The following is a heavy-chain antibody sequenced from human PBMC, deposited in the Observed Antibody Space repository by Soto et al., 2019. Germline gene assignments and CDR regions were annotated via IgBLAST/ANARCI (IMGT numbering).Heavy chain of an antibody. V-gene: IGHV4-31*03. CDR2: IYYSGST. D-gene: IGHD2-15*01. CDR3: ARDRIGHCSGGSCFPLDYYYYYMDV. J-gene: IGHJ6*03. Sequence: TSETLSLTCTVSGGSISSGGYYWSWIRQHPGKGLEWIGYIYYSGSTYYNPSLKSRVTISVDTSKNQFSLKLSSVTAADTAVYYCARDRIGHCSGGSCFPLDYYYYYMDVWGKGTTVTVSS. CDR1: GGSISSGGYY.